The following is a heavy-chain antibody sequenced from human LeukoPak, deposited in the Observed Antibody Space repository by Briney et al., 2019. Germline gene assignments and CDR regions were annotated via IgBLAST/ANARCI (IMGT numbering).Heavy chain of an antibody. D-gene: IGHD6-19*01. Sequence: RASVKVSCKASGYTFTSSALNWVRQAPGQGLEWMGWINTNTGNPTYAQGFTGRFVFSLDTSASTAYLQISSLKAEDTAVYYCATDLKKGDSGCFDYWGQGTLVTVSS. J-gene: IGHJ4*02. CDR1: GYTFTSSA. V-gene: IGHV7-4-1*02. CDR3: ATDLKKGDSGCFDY. CDR2: INTNTGNP.